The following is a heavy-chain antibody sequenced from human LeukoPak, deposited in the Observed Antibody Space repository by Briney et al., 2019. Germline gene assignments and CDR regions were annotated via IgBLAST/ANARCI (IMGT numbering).Heavy chain of an antibody. D-gene: IGHD6-13*01. CDR2: VYYSGGT. J-gene: IGHJ1*01. Sequence: SSETLSLTCIVSGDSISRNTYYWAWIRQPPGKGLEWIGRVYYSGGTYYNPSLESRVTISVDTSKNQVSLKVNSVTAADTAMYYCAREMGYSSSWSTFQHWGQGSLVTVSS. CDR3: AREMGYSSSWSTFQH. CDR1: GDSISRNTYY. V-gene: IGHV4-39*07.